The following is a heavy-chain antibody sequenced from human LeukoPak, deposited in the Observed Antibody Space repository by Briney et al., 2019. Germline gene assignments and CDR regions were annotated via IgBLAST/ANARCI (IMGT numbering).Heavy chain of an antibody. CDR3: ATYSSSSHYYGMDV. CDR1: GGSFSGYY. D-gene: IGHD6-13*01. V-gene: IGHV4-34*01. J-gene: IGHJ6*02. CDR2: INHSGST. Sequence: PSETLSLTCAVYGGSFSGYYWSWIRQPPGKGLEWIGEINHSGSTNYNPSLKSRVTISVDTSKNQFSLKLSSVTAADTAVYYCATYSSSSHYYGMDVWGQGTTVTVSS.